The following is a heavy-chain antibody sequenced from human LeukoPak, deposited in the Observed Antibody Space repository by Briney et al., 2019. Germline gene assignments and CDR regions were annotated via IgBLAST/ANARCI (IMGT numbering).Heavy chain of an antibody. V-gene: IGHV1-69*04. Sequence: SVKGSCKASGGTFSSYAISWVRQAPGQGREWMGRIIPILGIANYAQKFQGRVTITAHKSTSTAYMELRSLRSDDTAVYYCARDTHYYGSGSFANWFDPWGQGTLVTVSS. CDR1: GGTFSSYA. CDR2: IIPILGIA. D-gene: IGHD3-10*01. CDR3: ARDTHYYGSGSFANWFDP. J-gene: IGHJ5*02.